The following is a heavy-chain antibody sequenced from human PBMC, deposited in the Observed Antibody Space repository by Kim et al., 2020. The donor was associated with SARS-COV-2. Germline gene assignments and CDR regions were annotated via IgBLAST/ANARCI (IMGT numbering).Heavy chain of an antibody. CDR1: GGSISSSSYY. CDR2: IYYSGST. J-gene: IGHJ4*02. V-gene: IGHV4-39*01. D-gene: IGHD6-13*01. CDR3: ARLRRPGSSARDY. Sequence: SETLSLTCTVSGGSISSSSYYWGWIRQPPGKGLEWIGSIYYSGSTYYNPSLKSRVTISVDTSKNQFSLKLSSVTAADTAVYYCARLRRPGSSARDYWGQGTLVTVSS.